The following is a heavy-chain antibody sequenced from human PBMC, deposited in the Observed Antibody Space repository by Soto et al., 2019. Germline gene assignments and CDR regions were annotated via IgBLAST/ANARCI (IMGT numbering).Heavy chain of an antibody. J-gene: IGHJ6*03. V-gene: IGHV3-33*01. Sequence: PGGSLRLSCAASGFTFSSYGMHWVRQAPGKGLEWVAVIWYDGSNKYYADSVKGRFTISRDNSKNTLYLQMNSLRAEDTAVYYCASDGSGCSSTSCYYYYYYMDVWGKGTTVTVSS. CDR1: GFTFSSYG. D-gene: IGHD2-2*01. CDR2: IWYDGSNK. CDR3: ASDGSGCSSTSCYYYYYYMDV.